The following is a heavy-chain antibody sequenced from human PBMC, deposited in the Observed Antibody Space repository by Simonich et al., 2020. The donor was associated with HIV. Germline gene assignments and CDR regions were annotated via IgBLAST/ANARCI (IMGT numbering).Heavy chain of an antibody. Sequence: QVQLQQGGAGLLKPSETLSLTCAVYGGSFSGYYWGCIRQPPEKGLEWIGEINHCRRTIYNPTLKSRVTISVDTSKNQFSLKLRSVTAADTAVFYCARRIYSSSSSDFDYWGQGTLVTVSS. D-gene: IGHD6-6*01. CDR1: GGSFSGYY. J-gene: IGHJ4*02. CDR3: ARRIYSSSSSDFDY. CDR2: INHCRRT. V-gene: IGHV4-34*01.